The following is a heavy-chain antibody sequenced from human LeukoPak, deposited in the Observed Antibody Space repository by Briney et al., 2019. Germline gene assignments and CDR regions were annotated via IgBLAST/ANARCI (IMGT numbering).Heavy chain of an antibody. CDR2: ISGSGGNP. V-gene: IGHV3-23*01. D-gene: IGHD6-19*01. Sequence: GGSLRLSCAASGLTFGSYAMSWVRQAPGKGLEWVSGISGSGGNPYYADSVKGRFTISRDNSKTTLYLQMNSLRAEDTAVYYCAKMPVSYSSGWSNFDYWGQGTLVTVSS. J-gene: IGHJ4*02. CDR3: AKMPVSYSSGWSNFDY. CDR1: GLTFGSYA.